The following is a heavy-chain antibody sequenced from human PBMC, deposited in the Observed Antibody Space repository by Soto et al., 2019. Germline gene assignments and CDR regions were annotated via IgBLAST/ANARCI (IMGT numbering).Heavy chain of an antibody. J-gene: IGHJ4*02. CDR3: AHLLGGCSKNTCSHLRFEC. V-gene: IGHV2-5*01. CDR1: GFSLSTSGVG. D-gene: IGHD3-10*02. CDR2: IYWNDDE. Sequence: SGPTLVKPTQTLTLTCTFSGFSLSTSGVGVGWIRQPPGEALEWLALIYWNDDEHYRPSLKNRVTVTKDTSKNQVVFTMTNMDPVDSATYYCAHLLGGCSKNTCSHLRFECWGQGALVTVSS.